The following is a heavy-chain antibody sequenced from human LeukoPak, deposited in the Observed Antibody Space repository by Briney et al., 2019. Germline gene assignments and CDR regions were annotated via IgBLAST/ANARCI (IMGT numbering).Heavy chain of an antibody. CDR1: GFTFSSYA. J-gene: IGHJ4*02. D-gene: IGHD3-22*01. Sequence: GGSLRLSCAASGFTFSSYAMHWVRQAPGKGLEWVAVISYDGSNKYYADSVKGRFTISRDNSKNTLYLQMNSLRAEDTAVYYCARNLLDSSGYRSSSAFDYWGQGTLVTVSS. CDR2: ISYDGSNK. CDR3: ARNLLDSSGYRSSSAFDY. V-gene: IGHV3-30*04.